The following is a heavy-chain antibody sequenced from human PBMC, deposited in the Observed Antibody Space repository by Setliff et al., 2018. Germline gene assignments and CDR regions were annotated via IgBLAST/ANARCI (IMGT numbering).Heavy chain of an antibody. V-gene: IGHV1-69*10. J-gene: IGHJ3*02. Sequence: SVKVSCKASGGTFSSYAISWVRQAPGQGLEWMGGIIPILGIANYAQKFQGRVTIAADKSTSTAYMELSSLRSEDTAVYYCARNGDSSGYSYDAFDIWGQGTMVTVSS. CDR2: IIPILGIA. D-gene: IGHD3-22*01. CDR1: GGTFSSYA. CDR3: ARNGDSSGYSYDAFDI.